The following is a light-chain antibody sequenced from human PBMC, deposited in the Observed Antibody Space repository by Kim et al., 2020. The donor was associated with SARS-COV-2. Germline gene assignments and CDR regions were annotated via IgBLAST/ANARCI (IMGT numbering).Light chain of an antibody. V-gene: IGLV6-57*04. J-gene: IGLJ3*02. CDR1: SGSIGSNF. CDR2: EDN. Sequence: NFMLTQPQSVSESPGKTVTISCTRSSGSIGSNFVHWYQQRPGRAPTTVIYEDNQRPSAVPDRFSGSIDRSSNSASLTISGLKTEDEADYYCQSFSSTIYWVFGGGTQLTVL. CDR3: QSFSSTIYWV.